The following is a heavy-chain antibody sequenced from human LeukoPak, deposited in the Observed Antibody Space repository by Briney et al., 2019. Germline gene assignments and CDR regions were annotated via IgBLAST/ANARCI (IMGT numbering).Heavy chain of an antibody. V-gene: IGHV3-23*01. CDR2: ISGSGGST. J-gene: IGHJ4*02. CDR3: AKETYDFWSGYSFDY. Sequence: GGSLRLSCAASGFTFSCYAMSWVRQAPGKGLEWVSAISGSGGSTYYADSVKGRFTISRDNSKNTLYLQMNSLRAEDTAVYYCAKETYDFWSGYSFDYWGQGTLVTVSS. D-gene: IGHD3-3*01. CDR1: GFTFSCYA.